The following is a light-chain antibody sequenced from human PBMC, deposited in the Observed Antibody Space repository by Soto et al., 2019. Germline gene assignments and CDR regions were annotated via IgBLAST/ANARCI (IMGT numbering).Light chain of an antibody. Sequence: QSVLTQPPSASGTPGQRVTISCSGSSSNIGSNTVSWYQQLPGTAPKVLIYANNQRPSGVPDRFSGSKSGTSASLAISGLQSDDEAYYYCAAWDDSLNGPVFGGGTKLTVL. CDR1: SSNIGSNT. CDR2: ANN. J-gene: IGLJ2*01. CDR3: AAWDDSLNGPV. V-gene: IGLV1-44*01.